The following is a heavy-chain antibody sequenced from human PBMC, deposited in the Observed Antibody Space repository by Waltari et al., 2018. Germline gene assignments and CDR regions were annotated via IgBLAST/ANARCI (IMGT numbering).Heavy chain of an antibody. CDR1: GFTLSGYW. Sequence: EVQLVESGGGLVQPGGSLKLSCAASGFTLSGYWLHWVRRAPGKGLVWVSEINSGGSITYSADSVKGRFTISRDNAKNTRYLQMNSLRAEDTAVYYCARGADGYGNFDYWGQGTLVTVSS. J-gene: IGHJ4*02. V-gene: IGHV3-74*01. CDR2: INSGGSIT. D-gene: IGHD5-12*01. CDR3: ARGADGYGNFDY.